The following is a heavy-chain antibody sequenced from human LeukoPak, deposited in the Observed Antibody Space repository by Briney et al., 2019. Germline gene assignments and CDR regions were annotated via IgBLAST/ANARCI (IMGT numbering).Heavy chain of an antibody. Sequence: PSETLSLTCTVSGGSISSYYWSWIRQPPGKGLEGIGYIYYSGSTNYNPSLKSRVTISVDTSKNQFSLKLSSVTAADTAVYYCARYGSGSYSFGMDVWGQGTTVTVSS. CDR1: GGSISSYY. D-gene: IGHD3-10*01. V-gene: IGHV4-59*08. CDR2: IYYSGST. CDR3: ARYGSGSYSFGMDV. J-gene: IGHJ6*02.